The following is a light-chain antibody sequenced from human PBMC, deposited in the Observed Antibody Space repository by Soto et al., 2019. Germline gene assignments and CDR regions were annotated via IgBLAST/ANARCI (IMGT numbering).Light chain of an antibody. V-gene: IGLV2-14*01. J-gene: IGLJ1*01. CDR2: EVN. CDR3: GSFTTTRPPL. CDR1: SSDIGAYDY. Sequence: QSALAQPASLSGSPGQSITISCTGTSSDIGAYDYVSWFQQHPGKAPKLMISEVNNRPSGVSNRFSGSKSGNTAYLTICGLQVEAEAAYFFGSFTTTRPPLFGNATKLTV.